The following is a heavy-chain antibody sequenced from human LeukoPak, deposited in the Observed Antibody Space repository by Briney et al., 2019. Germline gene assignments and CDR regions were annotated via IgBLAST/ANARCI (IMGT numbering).Heavy chain of an antibody. Sequence: GGSMRLSCAASGITFNDNGMSWVRQAPGKGLEWVANIKEDGSVKYYVDSVKGRFSISRDNAKSSLYLQMSSLRAEDTAVYYCARDVWTYSGEAFDYWGQGALVTVSS. V-gene: IGHV3-7*01. CDR2: IKEDGSVK. D-gene: IGHD5-12*01. J-gene: IGHJ4*02. CDR3: ARDVWTYSGEAFDY. CDR1: GITFNDNG.